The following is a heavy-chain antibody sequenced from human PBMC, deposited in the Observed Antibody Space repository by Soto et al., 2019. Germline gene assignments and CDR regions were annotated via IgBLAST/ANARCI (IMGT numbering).Heavy chain of an antibody. CDR2: IIPILGIA. CDR1: GGTFSSYT. D-gene: IGHD6-13*01. Sequence: SVKVSCKASGGTFSSYTISWVRQAPGQGLEWMGRIIPILGIANYAQKFQGRVTITADKSTSTAYMELSSLRSEDTAVYYCARGMIIAAADNFDYWGQGTLVTVSS. J-gene: IGHJ4*02. V-gene: IGHV1-69*02. CDR3: ARGMIIAAADNFDY.